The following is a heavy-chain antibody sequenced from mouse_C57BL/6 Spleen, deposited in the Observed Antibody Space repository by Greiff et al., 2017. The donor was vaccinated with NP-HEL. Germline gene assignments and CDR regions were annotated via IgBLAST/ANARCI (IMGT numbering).Heavy chain of an antibody. V-gene: IGHV1-59*01. Sequence: QVQLQQPGAELVRPGTSVKLSCKASGYTFTSYWMHWVKQRPGQGLEWIGVIDPSDSYTNYNQKFKGKATLTVDTSSSTAYMQLSSLTSEDSAVYYCARDYYGSSSHFDYWGQGTTLTVSS. CDR3: ARDYYGSSSHFDY. J-gene: IGHJ2*01. D-gene: IGHD1-1*01. CDR2: IDPSDSYT. CDR1: GYTFTSYW.